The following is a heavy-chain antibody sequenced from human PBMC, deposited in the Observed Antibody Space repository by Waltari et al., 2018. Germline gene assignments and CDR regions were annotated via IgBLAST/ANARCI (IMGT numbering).Heavy chain of an antibody. CDR2: ISFDGKNE. Sequence: QLQLVESGGGVVQPGKYLRTSCTASTFIFSKYAMYWVRQAPGKGLEWVAVISFDGKNEYYTDSVKGRFTISRDNSNNTLYLQMNSLRTEDTALYYCTRSGERLAYYFDYWGQGVLVTVSS. V-gene: IGHV3-30*04. D-gene: IGHD3-10*01. J-gene: IGHJ4*02. CDR3: TRSGERLAYYFDY. CDR1: TFIFSKYA.